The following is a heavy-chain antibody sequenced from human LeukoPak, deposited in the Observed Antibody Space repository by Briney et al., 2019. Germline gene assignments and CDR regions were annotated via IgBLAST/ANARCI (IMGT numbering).Heavy chain of an antibody. CDR1: GFTFSSCW. CDR2: IKQDGSET. CDR3: ARYGLGDTFDI. V-gene: IGHV3-7*01. Sequence: GGSLRLSCAASGFTFSSCWMSWVRQAPGKGLEWVASIKQDGSETRYVDSVKGRFTIFRDNTKTSLYLQMNSLRAEDTAVYYCARYGLGDTFDIWGQGTVVTVSS. J-gene: IGHJ3*02. D-gene: IGHD4-17*01.